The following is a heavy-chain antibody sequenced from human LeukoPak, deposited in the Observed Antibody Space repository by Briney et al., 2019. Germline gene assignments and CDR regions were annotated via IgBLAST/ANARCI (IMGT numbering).Heavy chain of an antibody. CDR1: GFTFSSYA. CDR2: ISDSGGST. J-gene: IGHJ3*02. D-gene: IGHD2-2*01. Sequence: GGSLRLSCAASGFTFSSYAMSWVRQAPGKGLEWVSAISDSGGSTYYADSVKGRFTISRDNSKNTLYLQMNSLRAEDTAVYYCAKGDIVVVPAAIAAHAFDIWGQGTMVTVSS. CDR3: AKGDIVVVPAAIAAHAFDI. V-gene: IGHV3-23*01.